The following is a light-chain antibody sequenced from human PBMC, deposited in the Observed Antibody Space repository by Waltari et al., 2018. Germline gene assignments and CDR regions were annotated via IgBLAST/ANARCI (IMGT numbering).Light chain of an antibody. CDR3: QQSGTFPPT. CDR2: HAS. Sequence: DIRMTQSPSSVSASVGDRVTSTCRASQDIRTWLAWYQQKPGNAPRLLIYHASGLQSGVPSRFSGSGSGTDFTLTISSLQPEDFATYSCQQSGTFPPTFGPGTKVEI. J-gene: IGKJ1*01. V-gene: IGKV1-12*01. CDR1: QDIRTW.